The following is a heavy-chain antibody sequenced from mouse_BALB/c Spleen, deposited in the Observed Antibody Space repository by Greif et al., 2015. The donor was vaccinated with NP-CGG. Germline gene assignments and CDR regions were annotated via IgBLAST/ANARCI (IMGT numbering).Heavy chain of an antibody. D-gene: IGHD1-2*01. Sequence: EVQVVESGGGLVKPGGSLKLSCAASGFTFSSYAMSWVRQTPEKRLEWVATISSGGSYTYYPDSGKGRFTISRDNAKNTLCLQMSSLRSEDTAMYYCARRGYGYYFDYWGQGTTLTVSS. J-gene: IGHJ2*01. V-gene: IGHV5-9-3*01. CDR1: GFTFSSYA. CDR2: ISSGGSYT. CDR3: ARRGYGYYFDY.